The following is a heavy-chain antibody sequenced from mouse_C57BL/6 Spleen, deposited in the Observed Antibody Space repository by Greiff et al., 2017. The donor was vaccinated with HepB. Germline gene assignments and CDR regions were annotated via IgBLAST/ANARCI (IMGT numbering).Heavy chain of an antibody. Sequence: QVQLQQPGAELVKPGASVKMSCKASGYTFTSYWITWVKQRPGQGLEWIGDIYPGSGSTNYNEKFKSKATLTVDTYLSTAYMQLRSLTSEDSAVYYCARGLPHAMDCWGKGTSVTVSS. CDR3: ARGLPHAMDC. V-gene: IGHV1-55*01. CDR1: GYTFTSYW. D-gene: IGHD6-1*01. CDR2: IYPGSGST. J-gene: IGHJ4*01.